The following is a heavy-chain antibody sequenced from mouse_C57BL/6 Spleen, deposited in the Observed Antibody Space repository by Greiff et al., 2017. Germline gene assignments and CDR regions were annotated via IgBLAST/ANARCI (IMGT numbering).Heavy chain of an antibody. CDR3: ARVSITTDFDY. V-gene: IGHV1-4*01. CDR2: INPSSGYT. Sequence: QVQLQQSGAELARPGASVKMSCKASGYTFTSYTMHWVKQRPGQGLEWIGYINPSSGYTKYNQKFKDKATLTADKSSSTAYMQLSSLTSEDSAVYYCARVSITTDFDYWGQGTTLTVSS. CDR1: GYTFTSYT. D-gene: IGHD1-1*01. J-gene: IGHJ2*01.